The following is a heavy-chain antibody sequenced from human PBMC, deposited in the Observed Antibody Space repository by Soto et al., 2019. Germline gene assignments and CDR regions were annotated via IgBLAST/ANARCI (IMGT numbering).Heavy chain of an antibody. J-gene: IGHJ4*02. CDR1: GGTFSSYA. CDR3: ARALGGYCSGGSCYVLDY. V-gene: IGHV1-69*01. D-gene: IGHD2-15*01. CDR2: IIPIFGTA. Sequence: QVQLVQSGAEVKKPGSSVKVSCKASGGTFSSYAISWVRQAPGQGLEWMGGIIPIFGTANYAQKFQGRVTTTADESTSTAFMELSRLRPEDTAVYYCARALGGYCSGGSCYVLDYWGQGSLVTVSS.